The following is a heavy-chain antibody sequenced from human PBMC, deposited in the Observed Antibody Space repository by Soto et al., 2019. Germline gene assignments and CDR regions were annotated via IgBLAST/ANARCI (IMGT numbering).Heavy chain of an antibody. CDR2: ISYDGSNK. D-gene: IGHD6-19*01. V-gene: IGHV3-30-3*01. CDR3: ARGSGWPDYFGMDV. J-gene: IGHJ6*02. CDR1: GFTFSSYA. Sequence: QVQLVESGGGVVQPGRSLRLSCAASGFTFSSYAMHWVRQAPGKGLEWVAVISYDGSNKYYEDSVKGRFTISRDNSKNTLYLQMNSLRAEDTAVYYCARGSGWPDYFGMDVWGQGTTVTVSS.